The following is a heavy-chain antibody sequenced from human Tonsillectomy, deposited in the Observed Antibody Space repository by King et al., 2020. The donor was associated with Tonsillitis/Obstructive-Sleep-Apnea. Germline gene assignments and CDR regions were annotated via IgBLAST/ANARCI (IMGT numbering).Heavy chain of an antibody. CDR3: AGLTTVLDY. J-gene: IGHJ4*02. V-gene: IGHV4-59*01. CDR1: GGSISSYY. Sequence: QLQDSGPGLVKPSETLSLTCTVSGGSISSYYWSWIRQPPGKGLGWIGYIYYSGSTNYNPYLKSRVTISVDTSKNQFSLKLSSVTAADPAVYYCAGLTTVLDYWGQGTLVTVSS. CDR2: IYYSGST. D-gene: IGHD4-11*01.